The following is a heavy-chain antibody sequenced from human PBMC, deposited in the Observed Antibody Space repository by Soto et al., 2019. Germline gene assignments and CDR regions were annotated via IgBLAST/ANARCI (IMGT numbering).Heavy chain of an antibody. D-gene: IGHD1-26*01. CDR1: GGSISSSSYY. CDR2: IYYSGST. V-gene: IGHV4-39*01. J-gene: IGHJ2*01. CDR3: ARWWAGATSLYWYFDL. Sequence: SETLSLTCTVSGGSISSSSYYWGWIRQPPGKGLEWIGSIYYSGSTYYNPSLKSRVTISVDTSKNQFSLKLSSVTAADTAVYYCARWWAGATSLYWYFDLWGRGTLVTVSS.